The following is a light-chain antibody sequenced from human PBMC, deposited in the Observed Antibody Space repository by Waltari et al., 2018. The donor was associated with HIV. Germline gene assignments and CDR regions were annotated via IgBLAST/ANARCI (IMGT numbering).Light chain of an antibody. CDR3: YSTDNSGHHRV. J-gene: IGLJ2*01. CDR1: ALPQTY. V-gene: IGLV3-10*01. Sequence: SYELTQPPSVAVSPGQTARITCTGDALPQTYASWYQQKSGQAPVLVIYEDSKRPSGFPERVSGSSSGTTATLTISGAQVEDEADYYCYSTDNSGHHRVFGTGTKLTVL. CDR2: EDS.